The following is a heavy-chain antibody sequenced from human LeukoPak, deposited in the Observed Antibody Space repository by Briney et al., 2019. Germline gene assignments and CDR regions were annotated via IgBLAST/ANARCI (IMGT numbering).Heavy chain of an antibody. CDR2: INTNTGNP. CDR1: GYTFTSYA. J-gene: IGHJ5*02. D-gene: IGHD2-15*01. V-gene: IGHV7-4-1*02. CDR3: ARDLSYCSGGSCYPPAPNWFDP. Sequence: ASVKVSCKASGYTFTSYAMNWVRQAPGQGLEWMGWINTNTGNPTYAQVFTGRFVFSLDTSVSTAYLQISSLKAEDTAVYYCARDLSYCSGGSCYPPAPNWFDPWGQGTLVTVSS.